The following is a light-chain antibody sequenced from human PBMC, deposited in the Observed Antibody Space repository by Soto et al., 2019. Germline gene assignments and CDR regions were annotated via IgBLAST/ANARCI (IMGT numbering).Light chain of an antibody. CDR3: QQSHITQYS. CDR2: HAS. Sequence: DIQMTQSPSSLSSSVGDRVTITCREIQNIDRHLHWYQQRPGKAPNLLISHASSLQSGVPSRFSGSGAWTDCTLTISSLQREDFATYYCQQSHITQYSFGQGTTLELK. J-gene: IGKJ2*03. CDR1: QNIDRH. V-gene: IGKV1-39*01.